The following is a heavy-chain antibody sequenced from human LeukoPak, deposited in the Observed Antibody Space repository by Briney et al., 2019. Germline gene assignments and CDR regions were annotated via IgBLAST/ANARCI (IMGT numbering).Heavy chain of an antibody. D-gene: IGHD4-17*01. CDR3: ARGGYGDYPIEYFQH. CDR1: GGSISSYY. CDR2: ISYSGST. V-gene: IGHV4-59*01. Sequence: SETLSLTCTVSGGSISSYYWSWIRQPPGKGLEWIGYISYSGSTNYNPSLKSRVTISVGTSKNQFSLKLSSVTAADTAVYYCARGGYGDYPIEYFQHWGQGTLVTVSS. J-gene: IGHJ1*01.